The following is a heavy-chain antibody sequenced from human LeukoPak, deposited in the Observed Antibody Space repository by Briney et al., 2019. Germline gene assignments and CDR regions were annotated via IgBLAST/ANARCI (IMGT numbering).Heavy chain of an antibody. J-gene: IGHJ4*02. CDR1: GFTFSDYY. D-gene: IGHD2-2*01. CDR2: ISSSGSTI. V-gene: IGHV3-11*01. Sequence: PGGSLRLSCAASGFTFSDYYMSWIRQAPGKGLEWVSYISSSGSTIYYADSVKGRFTISRDNAKNSLYLQMNSLRAEDTAVYYCARDCSSTSCYLDFDYWGQGTLVTVSS. CDR3: ARDCSSTSCYLDFDY.